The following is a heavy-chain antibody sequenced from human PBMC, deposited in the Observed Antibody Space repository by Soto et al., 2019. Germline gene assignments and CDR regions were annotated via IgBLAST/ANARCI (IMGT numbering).Heavy chain of an antibody. CDR2: IIPIFGTA. D-gene: IGHD3-22*01. J-gene: IGHJ6*02. CDR1: GGTFSSYA. Sequence: QVQLVQSGAEVKKPGSSVKVSCKASGGTFSSYAISWVRQAPGQGLEWMGGIIPIFGTANYAQKFQGRVTIPADKSTSTAYRELSSLRSEDTAVYYCASYDSSVGGMDVWGQGTTVTVSS. V-gene: IGHV1-69*06. CDR3: ASYDSSVGGMDV.